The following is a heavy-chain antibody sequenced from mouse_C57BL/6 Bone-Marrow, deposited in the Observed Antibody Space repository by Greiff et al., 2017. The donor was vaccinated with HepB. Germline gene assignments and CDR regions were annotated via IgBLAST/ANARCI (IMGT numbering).Heavy chain of an antibody. V-gene: IGHV1-19*01. D-gene: IGHD1-1*01. J-gene: IGHJ1*03. CDR2: INPYNGGT. Sequence: EQLKESGPVLVKPGASVKMSCKASGYTFTDYYMNWVKQSHGKSLEWIGVINPYNGGTSYNQKFKGKATLTVDKSSSTAYMELNSLTSEDSAVYYCARDYYGSSYCWYFDVWGTGTTVTVSS. CDR3: ARDYYGSSYCWYFDV. CDR1: GYTFTDYY.